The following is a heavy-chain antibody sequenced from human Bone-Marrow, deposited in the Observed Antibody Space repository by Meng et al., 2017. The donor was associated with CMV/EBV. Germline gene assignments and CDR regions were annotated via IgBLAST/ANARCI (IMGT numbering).Heavy chain of an antibody. D-gene: IGHD3-3*01. CDR2: MNPNSGNT. Sequence: ASVRVSCKASGYTFTSYDINWVRQATGQGLEWMGWMNPNSGNTGYAQKFQGRVTMTRNTSISTAYMELSSLRSDDTAVYYCARVSGVLRFLEWSQMTEINYWGQGTLVTVSS. CDR3: ARVSGVLRFLEWSQMTEINY. V-gene: IGHV1-8*01. CDR1: GYTFTSYD. J-gene: IGHJ4*02.